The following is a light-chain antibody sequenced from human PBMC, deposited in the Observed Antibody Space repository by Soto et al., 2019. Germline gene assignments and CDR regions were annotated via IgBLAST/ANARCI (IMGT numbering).Light chain of an antibody. Sequence: DIQMTQSPSSLSASVGDRVTITCQASQDIRYYLNWYQKKPGQAPKLLIYDASNLERGVPSRFSGGGSGTYFTFTINNVQPEDVAMYYCQQYGNLVLSFGGGTKVEI. CDR1: QDIRYY. V-gene: IGKV1-33*01. CDR3: QQYGNLVLS. CDR2: DAS. J-gene: IGKJ4*01.